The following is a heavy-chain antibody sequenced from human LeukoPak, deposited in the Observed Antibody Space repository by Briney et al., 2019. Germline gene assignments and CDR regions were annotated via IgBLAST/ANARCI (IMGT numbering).Heavy chain of an antibody. D-gene: IGHD3-22*01. Sequence: GSLRLSCAASGFTFSSYAMSWVRQAPGKGLEWVSAISGSGGSTYYADSVKGRFTISRDNSKNTLYLQMNSLRAEDTAVYYCAKGVGTYYYDSSGYYYWGQGTLVTVSS. V-gene: IGHV3-23*01. J-gene: IGHJ4*02. CDR1: GFTFSSYA. CDR3: AKGVGTYYYDSSGYYY. CDR2: ISGSGGST.